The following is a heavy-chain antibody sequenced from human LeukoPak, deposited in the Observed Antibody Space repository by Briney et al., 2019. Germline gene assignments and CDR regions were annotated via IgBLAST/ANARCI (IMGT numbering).Heavy chain of an antibody. CDR3: ARDLEYCSGGSCYSYYYYYGMDV. J-gene: IGHJ6*02. CDR2: INPNSGGT. D-gene: IGHD2-15*01. V-gene: IGHV1-2*02. Sequence: ASVKVSCKASGYTFTGYYMHWVRQAPGQGLEWMGWINPNSGGTNYAQKFQGRVTMTRDTSIGTAYMELSRLRSDDTAVYYCARDLEYCSGGSCYSYYYYYGMDVWGQGTTVTVSS. CDR1: GYTFTGYY.